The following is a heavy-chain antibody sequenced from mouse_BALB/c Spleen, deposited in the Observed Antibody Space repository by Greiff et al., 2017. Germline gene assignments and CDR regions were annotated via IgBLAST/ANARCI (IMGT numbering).Heavy chain of an antibody. Sequence: EVKLMESGGGLVQPGGSLRLSCATSGFTFTDYYMSWVRQPPGKALEWLGFIRNKANGYTTEYSVSVKGRFTISRDNSQSILYLQMNTLRAEDSATYYCARGDYRYTWFAYWGQGTLVTVSA. D-gene: IGHD2-14*01. V-gene: IGHV7-3*02. CDR2: IRNKANGYTT. J-gene: IGHJ3*01. CDR1: GFTFTDYY. CDR3: ARGDYRYTWFAY.